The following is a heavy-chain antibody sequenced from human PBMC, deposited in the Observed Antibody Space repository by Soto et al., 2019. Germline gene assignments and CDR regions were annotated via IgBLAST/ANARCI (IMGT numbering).Heavy chain of an antibody. CDR2: INHSGST. D-gene: IGHD2-15*01. CDR3: ARGQVVAAYSVWFDP. CDR1: GGSFSGYY. V-gene: IGHV4-34*01. J-gene: IGHJ5*02. Sequence: SETLSLTCAVYGGSFSGYYWSWIRQPPGKGLEWIGEINHSGSTYYNPSLKSRVTISVDTSKNQFSLKLSSVTAADTAVYYCARGQVVAAYSVWFDPWGQGTLVTVS.